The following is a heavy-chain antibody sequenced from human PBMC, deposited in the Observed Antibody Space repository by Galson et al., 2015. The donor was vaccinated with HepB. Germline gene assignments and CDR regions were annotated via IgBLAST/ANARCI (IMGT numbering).Heavy chain of an antibody. Sequence: SLRLSCAASGFTFSSYWMNWVRQAPGKGLEWVAHINQDGSSKYYVDSVKGRFTISRDNAKDSVYLQLDSLRAEDTAVYYCARRISLVRGIITKPDYYYGMDGWGQWTTVTVAS. CDR1: GFTFSSYW. CDR2: INQDGSSK. V-gene: IGHV3-7*03. J-gene: IGHJ6*02. CDR3: ARRISLVRGIITKPDYYYGMDG. D-gene: IGHD3-10*01.